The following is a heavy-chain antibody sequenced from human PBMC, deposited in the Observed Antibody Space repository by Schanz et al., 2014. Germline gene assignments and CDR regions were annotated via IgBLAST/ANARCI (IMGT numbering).Heavy chain of an antibody. CDR2: ISPLFGTA. J-gene: IGHJ3*01. CDR3: ASEHEGGSAYGADDAFDV. Sequence: QVQLVQSGAEVMKPGASVKVSCKASGFTFSSYAIRWVRQAPGQGLEWMGGISPLFGTANYAQKIQGRVTITADESTSTDYIELNRMRSIDTAMDDYASEHEGGSAYGADDAFDVWGQGTMVTVSS. D-gene: IGHD3-16*01. CDR1: GFTFSSYA. V-gene: IGHV1-69*01.